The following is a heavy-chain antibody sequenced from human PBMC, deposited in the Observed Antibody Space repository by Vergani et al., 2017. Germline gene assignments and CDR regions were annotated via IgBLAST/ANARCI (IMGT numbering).Heavy chain of an antibody. CDR3: AKGRPRDGYNYYFDY. CDR2: ISSNGGST. V-gene: IGHV3-64D*06. CDR1: GFTFSSYA. D-gene: IGHD5-24*01. J-gene: IGHJ4*02. Sequence: EVQLVESGGGLVQPGGSLRLSCSASGFTFSSYAMHWVRQAPGKGLEYVSAISSNGGSTYYADSVKGRFTISRDNSKNTLYLQMSRLRAEDTAVYYCAKGRPRDGYNYYFDYWGRGTLVTVSS.